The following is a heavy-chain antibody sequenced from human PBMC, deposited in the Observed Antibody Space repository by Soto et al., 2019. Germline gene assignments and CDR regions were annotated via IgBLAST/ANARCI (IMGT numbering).Heavy chain of an antibody. V-gene: IGHV1-24*01. J-gene: IGHJ4*02. CDR3: ATDRTGAYTPYYFDY. Sequence: ASVKVSCKVSGYTLTELSMHWVRQAPGKGLEWMGGFDPEDGETIYAQKFQGRVTMTEDTSTDTAYMELSSLRPEDTAVYYCATDRTGAYTPYYFDYWGQGTLVTVSS. CDR2: FDPEDGET. CDR1: GYTLTELS. D-gene: IGHD1-1*01.